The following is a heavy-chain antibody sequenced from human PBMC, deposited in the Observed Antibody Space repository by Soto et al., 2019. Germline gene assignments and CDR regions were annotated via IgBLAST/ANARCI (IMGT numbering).Heavy chain of an antibody. J-gene: IGHJ4*02. D-gene: IGHD2-15*01. CDR1: GGSISSGGYY. V-gene: IGHV4-31*03. Sequence: SETLSLTCTVSGGSISSGGYYWSWIRQHPGKGLEWIGYIYYSGSTYYNPSLKSRVTISVDTSKNQFSLKLSSVTAADTAVYYCARTRCSGGSCYLDSYYFDYWGQGTLVTVSS. CDR2: IYYSGST. CDR3: ARTRCSGGSCYLDSYYFDY.